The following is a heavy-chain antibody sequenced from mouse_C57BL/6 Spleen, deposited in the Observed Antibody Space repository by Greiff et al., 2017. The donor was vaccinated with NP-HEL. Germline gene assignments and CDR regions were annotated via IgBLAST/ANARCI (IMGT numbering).Heavy chain of an antibody. V-gene: IGHV1-69*01. CDR1: GYTFTSYW. CDR2: IDPSDSYT. Sequence: VQLQQPGAELVMPGASVKLSCKASGYTFTSYWMHWVKQRPGQGLEWIGEIDPSDSYTNYNQKFKGKSTLTVDKSSSTAYMQLSSLTSEDSAVYYCARDYDGYYHWDMDYWGQGTSVTVSS. J-gene: IGHJ4*01. D-gene: IGHD2-3*01. CDR3: ARDYDGYYHWDMDY.